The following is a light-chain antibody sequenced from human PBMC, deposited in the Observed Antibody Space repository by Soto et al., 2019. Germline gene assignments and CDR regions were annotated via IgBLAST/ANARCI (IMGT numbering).Light chain of an antibody. CDR3: LQHNSYPRA. CDR2: AAS. V-gene: IGKV1-17*01. CDR1: QGVGHD. Sequence: DIRLTQSPSSLSASVGDRVTITCRASQGVGHDLGWYQQKPGQAPKRLIYAASSLQSGVPSRFSGSGSGTEFTLTITSLQPEDFATYYCLQHNSYPRAFGQGTKVEIK. J-gene: IGKJ1*01.